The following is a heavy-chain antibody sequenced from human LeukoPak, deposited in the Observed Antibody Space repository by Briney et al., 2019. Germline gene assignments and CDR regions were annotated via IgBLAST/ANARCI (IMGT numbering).Heavy chain of an antibody. CDR3: ARPHTPYYYDSSGYYWRSTPYFDY. D-gene: IGHD3-22*01. CDR2: INPSGGST. Sequence: GASVKVSCKASGYTFTSYYMHWVRQAPGQGLEWMGIINPSGGSTSYAQKFQGRVTMTRDTSISAAYMELSRLRSDDTAVYYCARPHTPYYYDSSGYYWRSTPYFDYWGQGTLVTVSS. V-gene: IGHV1-46*01. CDR1: GYTFTSYY. J-gene: IGHJ4*02.